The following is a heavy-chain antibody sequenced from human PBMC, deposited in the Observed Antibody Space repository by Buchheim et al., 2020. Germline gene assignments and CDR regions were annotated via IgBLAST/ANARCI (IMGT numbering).Heavy chain of an antibody. CDR1: GFTFSSYG. Sequence: QVQLVESGGGVVQPGRSLRLSCAASGFTFSSYGMHWVRQAPGKGLEWVAVISYDGSNKYYADSVKGRFTISRDNSKNTLYLQMNSLRAEYTAVYYCAKEAGPFDFWSGYYYYYYYGMDVWGQGTT. V-gene: IGHV3-30*18. CDR3: AKEAGPFDFWSGYYYYYYYGMDV. D-gene: IGHD3-3*01. CDR2: ISYDGSNK. J-gene: IGHJ6*02.